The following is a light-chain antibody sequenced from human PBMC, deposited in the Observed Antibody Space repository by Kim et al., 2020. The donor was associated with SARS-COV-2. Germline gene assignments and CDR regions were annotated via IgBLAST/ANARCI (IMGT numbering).Light chain of an antibody. CDR2: GAS. Sequence: SPGDTAPLSCRASQSVSSNLAWYQPKPGQAPRLLIYGASTRAPGVPARFSGSGSGTEFTLTISSLQSEDFAVYFCQQYNKWPPYTFGQGTKLEI. CDR1: QSVSSN. V-gene: IGKV3-15*01. CDR3: QQYNKWPPYT. J-gene: IGKJ2*01.